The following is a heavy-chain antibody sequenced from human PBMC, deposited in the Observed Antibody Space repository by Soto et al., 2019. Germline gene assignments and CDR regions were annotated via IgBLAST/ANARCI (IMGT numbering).Heavy chain of an antibody. V-gene: IGHV4-59*12. Sequence: PSETLSLTCTVSGGSIGDYFWSWIRQPPGKGLEWIAYISHSGSTYYNPSLKSRVIISVDTSKNQFSLSLTSVTAADTAVYYCAREYTYGSNFFDCWGQGALVTVSS. CDR1: GGSIGDYF. CDR2: ISHSGST. D-gene: IGHD5-18*01. J-gene: IGHJ4*02. CDR3: AREYTYGSNFFDC.